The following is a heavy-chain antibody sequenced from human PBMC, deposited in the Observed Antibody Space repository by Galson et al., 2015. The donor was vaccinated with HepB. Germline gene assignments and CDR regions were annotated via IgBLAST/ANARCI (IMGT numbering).Heavy chain of an antibody. J-gene: IGHJ4*02. D-gene: IGHD3-10*01. CDR1: GLTFSTYD. Sequence: SLRLSCAASGLTFSTYDMHWARQAPGKGLEWVAVIWYDGSEYYVDSVKGRFTISRDNSKNTLYLQMNSLRAEDTAVYYCARDGRITMVRGVIDYWGQGTLVTVSS. CDR3: ARDGRITMVRGVIDY. CDR2: IWYDGSE. V-gene: IGHV3-33*01.